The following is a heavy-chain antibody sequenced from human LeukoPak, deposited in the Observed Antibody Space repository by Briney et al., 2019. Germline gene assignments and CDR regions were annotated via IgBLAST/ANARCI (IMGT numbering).Heavy chain of an antibody. J-gene: IGHJ4*02. Sequence: ASVKVSCKASGYTFTSYGISWVRQAPGQGLEGMGWISAYNGNTNYAQKLQGRVTMTTDTSTSTAYMELRSLRADDTAVYYCAREGGYSGYDYIPFDYWGQGTLVTVSS. V-gene: IGHV1-18*01. D-gene: IGHD5-12*01. CDR1: GYTFTSYG. CDR2: ISAYNGNT. CDR3: AREGGYSGYDYIPFDY.